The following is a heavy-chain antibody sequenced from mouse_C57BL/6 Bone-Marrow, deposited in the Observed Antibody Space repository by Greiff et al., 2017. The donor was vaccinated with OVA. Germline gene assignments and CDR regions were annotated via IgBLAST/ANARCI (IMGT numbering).Heavy chain of an antibody. CDR3: ARGKLGYFDY. CDR2: INPSTGGT. J-gene: IGHJ2*01. V-gene: IGHV1-42*01. CDR1: GYSFTGYY. Sequence: VQLQQSGPELVKPGASVKISCKASGYSFTGYYMNWVKQSPEKSLEWIGEINPSTGGTTYNQKFKAKATLTVDKSSSTAYMQLKSLTSEDSAVYYCARGKLGYFDYWGQGTTRTVSS. D-gene: IGHD4-1*01.